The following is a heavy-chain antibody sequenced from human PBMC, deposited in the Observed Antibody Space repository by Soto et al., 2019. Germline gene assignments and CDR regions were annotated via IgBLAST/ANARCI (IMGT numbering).Heavy chain of an antibody. CDR1: GFTFSSYW. V-gene: IGHV3-7*05. Sequence: GGSLRLSCAASGFTFSSYWMSWVRQAPGKGLEWVANIKQDGSEKYYVDSVKGRFTISRDNAKNSLYLQMNSLRAEDTAVYYCARGSTRSVDYFDYWGQGTLVTVSS. CDR3: ARGSTRSVDYFDY. CDR2: IKQDGSEK. D-gene: IGHD2-2*01. J-gene: IGHJ4*02.